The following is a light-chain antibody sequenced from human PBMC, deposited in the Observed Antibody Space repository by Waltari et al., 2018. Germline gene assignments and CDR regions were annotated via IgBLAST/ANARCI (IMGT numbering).Light chain of an antibody. CDR2: WAS. J-gene: IGKJ3*01. Sequence: DIVMTQSPDSLAVSLGERATINCKSSQSVLYNSNNKNYLAWYQQKPGQPPKLLIYWASTRESGVPDRFSGSGSGTDFTLTVSSLQAEDVGVYYCQQYYTTPFTFGPGTKVDI. CDR3: QQYYTTPFT. CDR1: QSVLYNSNNKNY. V-gene: IGKV4-1*01.